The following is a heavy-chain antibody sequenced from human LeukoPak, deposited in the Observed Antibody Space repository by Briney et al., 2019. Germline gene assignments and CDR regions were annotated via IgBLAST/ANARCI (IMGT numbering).Heavy chain of an antibody. Sequence: ASVKVSCKASGYNFANYGISWVRQAPGQGLEWMASISTRRGITNYAQRFQGRVTMTTDTSTNTAYLELRSLRSDDTAVYYWARDNTYCVSGVCYVLNLFDYWGQGTLVTVSS. D-gene: IGHD2-8*01. V-gene: IGHV1-18*01. CDR1: GYNFANYG. CDR3: ARDNTYCVSGVCYVLNLFDY. J-gene: IGHJ4*02. CDR2: ISTRRGIT.